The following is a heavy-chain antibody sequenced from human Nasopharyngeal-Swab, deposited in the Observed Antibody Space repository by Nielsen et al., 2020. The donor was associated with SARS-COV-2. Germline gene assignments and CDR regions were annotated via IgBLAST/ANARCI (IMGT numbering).Heavy chain of an antibody. CDR1: GGSFSGYY. Sequence: SETLSLTCAVYGGSFSGYYWSWIRQPPGKGLEWIGEINHSGSTNYNPSLKSRVTITVDTSTNQFSLKLSSVTAADTAVYYCARAETSIAVAGMGPLLYYYYYIDVWGKGTTVTVSS. CDR3: ARAETSIAVAGMGPLLYYYYYIDV. CDR2: INHSGST. V-gene: IGHV4-34*01. D-gene: IGHD6-19*01. J-gene: IGHJ6*03.